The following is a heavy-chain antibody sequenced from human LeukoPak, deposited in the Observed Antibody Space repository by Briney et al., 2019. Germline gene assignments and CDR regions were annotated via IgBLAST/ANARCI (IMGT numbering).Heavy chain of an antibody. V-gene: IGHV1-18*01. CDR2: ISVYNGNT. Sequence: ASVKVSCKASGYSFNNFGISWVRQAPGEGLEWMGGISVYNGNTNYAQKLQGRVTMTTDTSTTTAYMELRSLRSDDTAVYYCARAAPTIAAWVDYWGQGTLVTVSS. J-gene: IGHJ4*02. CDR3: ARAAPTIAAWVDY. D-gene: IGHD6-13*01. CDR1: GYSFNNFG.